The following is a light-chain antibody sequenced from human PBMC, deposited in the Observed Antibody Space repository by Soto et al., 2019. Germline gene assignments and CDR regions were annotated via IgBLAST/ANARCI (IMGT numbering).Light chain of an antibody. CDR1: SSDVGSYNL. CDR3: CSYAGSSTNWV. V-gene: IGLV2-23*01. Sequence: QSVLTQPASVSGSPGQSITISCTGTSSDVGSYNLVSWYQQHPGKAPKLMIYEGSKRPSGVSNRFSGSKSGNTASLTISGLQAEDEADYYCCSYAGSSTNWVFGRGTKLTVL. J-gene: IGLJ3*02. CDR2: EGS.